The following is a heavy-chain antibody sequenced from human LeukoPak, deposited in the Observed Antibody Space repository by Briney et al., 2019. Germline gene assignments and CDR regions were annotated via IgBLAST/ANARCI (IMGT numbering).Heavy chain of an antibody. Sequence: SETLSLTCAVYGGSFSSYYWSWIRQPPGKGLEWIGEINHSGSTNYNPSLKSRVTISVDTSKNQFSLKLSSVTAADTAVYYCARARGGIAARPFDYWGQGTLVTVSS. D-gene: IGHD6-6*01. J-gene: IGHJ4*02. V-gene: IGHV4-34*01. CDR1: GGSFSSYY. CDR3: ARARGGIAARPFDY. CDR2: INHSGST.